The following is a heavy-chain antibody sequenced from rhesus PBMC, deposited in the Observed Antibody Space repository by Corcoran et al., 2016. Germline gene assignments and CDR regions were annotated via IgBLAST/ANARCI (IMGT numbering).Heavy chain of an antibody. CDR2: INGKSAST. J-gene: IGHJ4*01. D-gene: IGHD6-13*01. CDR3: AREAVAAGAFDY. V-gene: IGHV4-143*01. Sequence: QVQLQESGPGLVKPSETLSLTCTVSGGSISGYYYWSWIRQPPGKGPEWFGGINGKSASTNNNPSVKSRVTISKDTSKNQFSLKLSSVTAADTAVYYCAREAVAAGAFDYWGQGGLVTVSS. CDR1: GGSISGYYY.